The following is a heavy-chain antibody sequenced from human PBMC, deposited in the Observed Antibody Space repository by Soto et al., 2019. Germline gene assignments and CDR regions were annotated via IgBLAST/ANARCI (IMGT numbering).Heavy chain of an antibody. V-gene: IGHV4-30-2*01. Sequence: TSETLSLTCAVSGVSISTSYYSWSWIRPPPGRGLEWLGSIYHTGTTHYVPSLKNRLTMSLDKSKNQFSLDLTSVTAADTALYYCVRERTIFGVAPGGGVDVWGQGTTVTVSS. J-gene: IGHJ6*02. CDR1: GVSISTSYYS. CDR2: IYHTGTT. D-gene: IGHD3-3*01. CDR3: VRERTIFGVAPGGGVDV.